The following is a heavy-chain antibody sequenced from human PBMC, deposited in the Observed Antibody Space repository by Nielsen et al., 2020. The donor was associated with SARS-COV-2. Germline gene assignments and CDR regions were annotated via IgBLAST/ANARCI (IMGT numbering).Heavy chain of an antibody. V-gene: IGHV3-23*01. CDR2: IGTTGDKT. CDR3: AKISGSQRHYFDF. CDR1: GFSFSSYA. D-gene: IGHD1-26*01. J-gene: IGHJ4*02. Sequence: GGSLRLSCAASGFSFSSYAMTWVCQAPGQGLEWVSSIGTTGDKTFYADSVKGRFTISRDNSKNTLYLQLNSLRAEDTAVFYCAKISGSQRHYFDFWGQGALVTVSS.